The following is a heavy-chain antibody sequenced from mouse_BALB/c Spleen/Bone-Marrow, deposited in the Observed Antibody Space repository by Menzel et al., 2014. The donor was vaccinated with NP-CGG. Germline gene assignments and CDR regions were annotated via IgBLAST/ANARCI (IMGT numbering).Heavy chain of an antibody. Sequence: EVKLMESGGGLVQPGGSLKLSCAASGFDHSSYWMTWVRRAPGKGLEWIGEINPDSSTLNYTPSLKDKFIISRDNAKNTRYPQKSKVRSEDTALYDGARPGCYGDQGVWGAGTTVTVSS. V-gene: IGHV4-1*02. CDR2: INPDSSTL. J-gene: IGHJ1*01. D-gene: IGHD1-2*01. CDR3: ARPGCYGDQGV. CDR1: GFDHSSYW.